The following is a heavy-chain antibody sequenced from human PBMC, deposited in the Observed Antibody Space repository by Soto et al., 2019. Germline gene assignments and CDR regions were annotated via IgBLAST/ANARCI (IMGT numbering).Heavy chain of an antibody. CDR1: GFTVSISY. CDR2: VYSDGKA. Sequence: EVQLVESGGALVQPGGSLTLSCAASGFTVSISYMTWVRQVPGKGLEWVSIVYSDGKAYYADSVKGRFTVSRDTSKNTLLLQMSSLRAEDTAVYYCAKSQYCPSTTCFDYWGQGTLVTVSS. J-gene: IGHJ4*02. CDR3: AKSQYCPSTTCFDY. D-gene: IGHD2-2*01. V-gene: IGHV3-66*01.